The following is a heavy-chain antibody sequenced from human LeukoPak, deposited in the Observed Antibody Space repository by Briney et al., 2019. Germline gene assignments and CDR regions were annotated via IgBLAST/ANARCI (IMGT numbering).Heavy chain of an antibody. D-gene: IGHD6-19*01. V-gene: IGHV4-4*02. CDR2: IYHSGST. CDR1: GGSISSSNW. J-gene: IGHJ3*02. CDR3: ARDGRAVAEAFDI. Sequence: SGTLSLTCAVSGGSISSSNWWSWVRQPPGKGLEWIGEIYHSGSTNYNPSLKSRITISVDKSKNQFSLKLSSVTAADTAVYYCARDGRAVAEAFDIWGQGTMVTVSS.